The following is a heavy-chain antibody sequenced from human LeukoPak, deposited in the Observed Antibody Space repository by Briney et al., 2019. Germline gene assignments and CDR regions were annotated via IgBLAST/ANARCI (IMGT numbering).Heavy chain of an antibody. Sequence: PSETLSLTCTVSGGSINTYYWSWLRQPPGKGLEWIGYIFYTGSTNYKPSLKSRVTISVDTSKNEFSLKLSSGTAADTAVYYCARHESGYYMDVWGKGTTVTVSS. CDR1: GGSINTYY. CDR2: IFYTGST. J-gene: IGHJ6*03. CDR3: ARHESGYYMDV. V-gene: IGHV4-59*01.